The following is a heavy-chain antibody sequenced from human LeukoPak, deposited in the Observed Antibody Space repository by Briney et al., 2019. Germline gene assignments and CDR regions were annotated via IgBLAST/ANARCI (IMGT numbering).Heavy chain of an antibody. Sequence: GRSLRLSCAASGFTFSSYGMHWVRQAPGKGMEWVAVISYDGSNKYYADSVKGRFTISRDNSKNTLYLQMNSLRAEDTAVYYCAKDSGVWGQGTMVTVSS. V-gene: IGHV3-30*18. J-gene: IGHJ3*01. CDR3: AKDSGV. CDR2: ISYDGSNK. D-gene: IGHD5-12*01. CDR1: GFTFSSYG.